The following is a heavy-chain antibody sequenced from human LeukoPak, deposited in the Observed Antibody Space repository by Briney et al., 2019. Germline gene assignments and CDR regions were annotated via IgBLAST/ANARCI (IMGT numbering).Heavy chain of an antibody. CDR2: ISSSSGAI. CDR1: GFTFNTYN. D-gene: IGHD1-26*01. V-gene: IGHV3-48*02. CDR3: ARDPPAPFVYGGTYPPDAFDI. Sequence: PGGSLRLSCAASGFTFNTYNMNWARQTPSKGLEWISYISSSSGAIYYADSVKGRFTISRDNAKNSLYLQMNSLRDEDTAVYYCARDPPAPFVYGGTYPPDAFDIWGQGAMVTVSS. J-gene: IGHJ3*02.